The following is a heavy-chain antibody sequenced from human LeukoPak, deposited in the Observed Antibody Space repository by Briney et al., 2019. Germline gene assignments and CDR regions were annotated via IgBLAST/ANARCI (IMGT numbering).Heavy chain of an antibody. CDR2: IYYSGST. Sequence: PSETLSLTCTVSGGSISSYYWSWIRQPPGKGLEWIGYIYYSGSTNYNPSLKSRVTISVDTSKNQFSLKLSSVTAADTAVYYCARVFGDMVRGVPAAWFDPWGQGTLVTVSS. CDR3: ARVFGDMVRGVPAAWFDP. V-gene: IGHV4-59*01. CDR1: GGSISSYY. J-gene: IGHJ5*02. D-gene: IGHD3-10*01.